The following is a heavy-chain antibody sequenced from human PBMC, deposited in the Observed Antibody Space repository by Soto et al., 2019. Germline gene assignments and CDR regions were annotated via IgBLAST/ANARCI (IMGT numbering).Heavy chain of an antibody. CDR2: ISSSSSYI. J-gene: IGHJ4*02. CDR1: GFSFRSYS. CDR3: ARVGTYYGSGSPYYSDY. D-gene: IGHD3-10*01. Sequence: EVQLVESGGGLVKPGGSLRLSCAASGFSFRSYSMNWVRQAPGKGLEWVSFISSSSSYINYADSVKGRFTISRDNAKNSLFLQTNSLRAEDTAVYYCARVGTYYGSGSPYYSDYWGQGTLVSVSS. V-gene: IGHV3-21*01.